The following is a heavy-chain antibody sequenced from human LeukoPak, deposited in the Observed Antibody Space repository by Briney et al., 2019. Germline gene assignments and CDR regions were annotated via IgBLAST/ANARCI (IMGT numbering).Heavy chain of an antibody. J-gene: IGHJ6*03. CDR2: TYFRSRWYN. CDR1: GDSVSSNSVA. D-gene: IGHD3-3*01. CDR3: ARGDYDFWSGFGYYYYMDV. Sequence: SQTLSLTCAISGDSVSSNSVAWSWIRQSPSRGLEWLGRTYFRSRWYNDYAVSVKSRITINPDTSKNQFSLQLNSVTPEDTAVYYCARGDYDFWSGFGYYYYMDVWGKGTTVTVSS. V-gene: IGHV6-1*01.